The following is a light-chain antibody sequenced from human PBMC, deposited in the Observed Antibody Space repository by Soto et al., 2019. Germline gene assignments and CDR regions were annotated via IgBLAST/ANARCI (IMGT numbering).Light chain of an antibody. CDR1: QTVSSSS. V-gene: IGKV3-11*01. Sequence: EIVLTQSPATLSLSPGERATLSCRASQTVSSSSLAWYQQKPGQAPRLLIYDASNRATGIPARFSGSGSGTDFTLTISSLEPEDFAVYYCQQRSNWPPITFGQGTRLEIK. J-gene: IGKJ5*01. CDR2: DAS. CDR3: QQRSNWPPIT.